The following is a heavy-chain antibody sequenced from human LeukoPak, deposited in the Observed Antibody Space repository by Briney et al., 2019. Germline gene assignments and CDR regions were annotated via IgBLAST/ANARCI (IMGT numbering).Heavy chain of an antibody. D-gene: IGHD5-12*01. CDR1: GFTFSDYY. CDR3: ERSYGWLPGGM. V-gene: IGHV3-11*03. CDR2: ISSTSSYT. Sequence: PGGSLRLSCAASGFTFSDYYMSWIRQAPGKGLEWVSYISSTSSYTNYADSVRGRFTISRDNAKNSLHLQMNSLRAQSTAVYYCERSYGWLPGGMWGQGTLVTVSS. J-gene: IGHJ4*02.